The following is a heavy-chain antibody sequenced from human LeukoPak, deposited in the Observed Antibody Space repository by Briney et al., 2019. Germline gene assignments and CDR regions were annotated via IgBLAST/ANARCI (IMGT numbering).Heavy chain of an antibody. CDR1: GYSFTSYW. V-gene: IGHV5-51*01. D-gene: IGHD6-19*01. J-gene: IGHJ4*02. CDR3: ARLIAVADYYFDY. Sequence: GESLKIPCKGSGYSFTSYWIGWVRQMPGKGLEWMGIIYPGDSDTRYSPSFQGRVTISADKSISTAYLQWSSLKASDTAMYYCARLIAVADYYFDYWGQGTLVTVSS. CDR2: IYPGDSDT.